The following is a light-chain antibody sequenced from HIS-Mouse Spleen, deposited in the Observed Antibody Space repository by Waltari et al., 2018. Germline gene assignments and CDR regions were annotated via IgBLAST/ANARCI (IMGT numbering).Light chain of an antibody. V-gene: IGKV3-15*01. J-gene: IGKJ2*01. CDR2: GAS. CDR1: QSVSSN. CDR3: QQYNNWPPTYT. Sequence: EIVMTQSPATLSVSPGERATLSCRASQSVSSNLAWYQQKPGQAPRLLIYGASTRATGIPARVSGSGSGTECTLTISSLQSEDFAVYYCQQYNNWPPTYTFGQGTKLEIK.